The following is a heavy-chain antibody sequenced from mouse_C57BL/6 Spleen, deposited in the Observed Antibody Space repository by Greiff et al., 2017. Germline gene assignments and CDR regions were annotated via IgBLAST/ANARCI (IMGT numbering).Heavy chain of an antibody. CDR3: ARNNRYYFDY. Sequence: VQLVESGAELVRPGTSVKMSCKASGYTFTNYWIGWAKQRPGHGLEWIGDIYPGGGYTNYNEKFKGKATLTADKSSSTAYMQFSSLTSEDSAIYYCARNNRYYFDYWGQGTTLTVSS. D-gene: IGHD1-3*01. J-gene: IGHJ2*01. V-gene: IGHV1-63*01. CDR1: GYTFTNYW. CDR2: IYPGGGYT.